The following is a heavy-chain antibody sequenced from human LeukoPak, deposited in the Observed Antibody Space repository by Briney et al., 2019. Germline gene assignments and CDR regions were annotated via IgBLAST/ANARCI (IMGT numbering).Heavy chain of an antibody. D-gene: IGHD3-16*01. V-gene: IGHV1-69*01. CDR1: GGAFSSYA. CDR2: MIPIFGTA. CDR3: ASLLCPYRENYYYMDV. Sequence: SVKVSCKASGGAFSSYAISWVRHAPGQGLEWMGGMIPIFGTANYAQKFQGRVTITADESTSTAYMELSSLRSEDTAVYYCASLLCPYRENYYYMDVWGKGTTVTVSS. J-gene: IGHJ6*03.